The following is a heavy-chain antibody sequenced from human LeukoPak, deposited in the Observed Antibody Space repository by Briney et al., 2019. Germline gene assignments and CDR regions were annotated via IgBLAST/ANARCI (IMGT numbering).Heavy chain of an antibody. CDR1: GHSIINSFY. D-gene: IGHD3-22*01. CDR3: ARDRPDYYDSSGYALSIPSDAFDI. V-gene: IGHV4-38-2*02. Sequence: NPSETLSLTCTVSGHSIINSFYWGWIRQPPGKGLEWIGSIYHSGATYYNPSLKSRVTISLDTSKNQFSLKLNSVTAADTAVYYCARDRPDYYDSSGYALSIPSDAFDIWGQGTMVTVSS. CDR2: IYHSGAT. J-gene: IGHJ3*02.